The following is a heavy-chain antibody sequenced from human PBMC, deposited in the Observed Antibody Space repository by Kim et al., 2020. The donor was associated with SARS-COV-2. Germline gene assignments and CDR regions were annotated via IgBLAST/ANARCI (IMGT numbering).Heavy chain of an antibody. CDR2: IYYRGNS. CDR3: AREGPFVVGAAPGGMDV. Sequence: SETLSLTCIVSGGSISSSGFYWDWIRQPPGKGLEWIGTIYYRGNSYYNPSLKSRVTISLDTSKSQFSLKLSSVTAADTAVYYCAREGPFVVGAAPGGMDVWGQGTTVTVSS. V-gene: IGHV4-39*07. J-gene: IGHJ6*02. D-gene: IGHD1-26*01. CDR1: GGSISSSGFY.